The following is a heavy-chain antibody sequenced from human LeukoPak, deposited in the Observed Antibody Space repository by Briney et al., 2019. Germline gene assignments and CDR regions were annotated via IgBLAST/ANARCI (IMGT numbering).Heavy chain of an antibody. V-gene: IGHV3-7*01. CDR2: IKQDGSEK. CDR3: ARSGFYSSSWYETAFDI. D-gene: IGHD6-13*01. CDR1: GFTFSSYW. J-gene: IGHJ3*02. Sequence: PGGSLRLSCAASGFTFSSYWMSWVRQAPGKGLEWVANIKQDGSEKYYVDSVKGRFTISRDNAKNSLYLQMNSLRAEDTAVYYCARSGFYSSSWYETAFDIWGQGTMVTVSS.